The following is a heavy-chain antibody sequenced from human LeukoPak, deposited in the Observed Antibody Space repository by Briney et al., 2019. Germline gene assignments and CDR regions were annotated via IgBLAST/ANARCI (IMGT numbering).Heavy chain of an antibody. CDR3: ARELGTSYYYYAMDV. CDR2: ITSSSYM. CDR1: GFTFSSYS. D-gene: IGHD7-27*01. V-gene: IGHV3-21*01. J-gene: IGHJ6*02. Sequence: PGGSLRLSCAASGFTFSSYSMNWVRQAPGKGLEWVSSITSSSYMYYAGSVKGRFTISRDNAKNSLYLQMNSLRAEDTAVYYCARELGTSYYYYAMDVWGQGTTVTVSS.